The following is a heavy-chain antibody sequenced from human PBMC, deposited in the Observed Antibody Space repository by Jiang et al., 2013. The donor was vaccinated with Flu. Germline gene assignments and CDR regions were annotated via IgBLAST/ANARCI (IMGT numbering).Heavy chain of an antibody. CDR3: AREGFFIVDGYHDWFDP. J-gene: IGHJ5*02. Sequence: EVKKPGASVKVSCKASGGTFSSYAISWVRQAPGQGLEWMGGIIPIFGTANYAQKFQGRVTITADKSTSTAYMELSSLRSEDTAVYYCAREGFFIVDGYHDWFDPWGQGTLVTVSS. CDR1: GGTFSSYA. D-gene: IGHD3-16*02. CDR2: IIPIFGTA. V-gene: IGHV1-69*06.